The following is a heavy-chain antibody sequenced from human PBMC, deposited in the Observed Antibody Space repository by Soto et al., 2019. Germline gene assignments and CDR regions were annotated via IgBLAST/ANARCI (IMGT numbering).Heavy chain of an antibody. D-gene: IGHD6-25*01. J-gene: IGHJ4*02. Sequence: LXLXCAVCGGSVSSXSYFWTRSRQSPGKGLELIVYITDVGSTNYNPSLKSRVTLSADTTKNHFSLSLRSVTAADTAVYYCARQRVLPAQYFFDYWGQGIPGTVS. CDR1: GGSVSSXSYF. CDR2: ITDVGST. CDR3: ARQRVLPAQYFFDY. V-gene: IGHV4-61*03.